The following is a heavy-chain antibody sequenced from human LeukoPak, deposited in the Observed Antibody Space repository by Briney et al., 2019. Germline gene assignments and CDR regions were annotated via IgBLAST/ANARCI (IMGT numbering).Heavy chain of an antibody. V-gene: IGHV1-46*01. Sequence: GASVKVSCKASGYTFTNYYMHWVRQAPGQGLEWMGIIDPSGGSTSYAQNFQGRVTMARDTSTSTVCMELSSLRSEDTAVYYCATWGSSSSPLPTMDVWGQGTTVTVSS. J-gene: IGHJ6*02. D-gene: IGHD6-13*01. CDR3: ATWGSSSSPLPTMDV. CDR1: GYTFTNYY. CDR2: IDPSGGST.